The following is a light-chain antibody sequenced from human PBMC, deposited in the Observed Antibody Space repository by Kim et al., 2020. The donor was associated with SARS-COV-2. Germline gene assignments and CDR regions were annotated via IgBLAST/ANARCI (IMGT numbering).Light chain of an antibody. J-gene: IGKJ1*01. V-gene: IGKV1-5*01. Sequence: DIQMTQSPSTLSASVGDRVTITCRASQSIRSWLAWYQQKPGKAPKVLIYDASSLESGVPSRFSGSGSGTEFTLTISSLQPDDFATYYCQQYNSNSPTWTFGQGTKMDIK. CDR1: QSIRSW. CDR2: DAS. CDR3: QQYNSNSPTWT.